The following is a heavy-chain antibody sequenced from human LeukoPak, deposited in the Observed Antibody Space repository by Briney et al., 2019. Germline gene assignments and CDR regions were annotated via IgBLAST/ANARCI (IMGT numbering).Heavy chain of an antibody. V-gene: IGHV3-23*01. CDR3: TKDVSNFIGASDA. D-gene: IGHD2-8*01. CDR1: GFAFSSDA. J-gene: IGHJ3*01. Sequence: GGSLRLSCAASGFAFSSDAMTWVRQTPGKGLEWVSTIDISGDVTNYADSVKGRFTISRDNSKNTLYLQVNSLRVEDTAVYYCTKDVSNFIGASDAWGQGTMVTVSS. CDR2: IDISGDVT.